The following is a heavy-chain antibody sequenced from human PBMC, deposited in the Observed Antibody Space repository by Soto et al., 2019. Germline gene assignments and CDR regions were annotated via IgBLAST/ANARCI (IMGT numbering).Heavy chain of an antibody. J-gene: IGHJ4*02. CDR3: ARVSGYLPVDPSDY. CDR1: GFIFTSYA. CDR2: ISYDGSNK. D-gene: IGHD6-13*01. V-gene: IGHV3-30-3*01. Sequence: GGSLRLSCAASGFIFTSYAMNWVRQAPGKGLEWVAVISYDGSNKYYADSVKGRFTISRDNSKNTLYLQMNSLRAEDTAVYYCARVSGYLPVDPSDYWGQGTLVTVSS.